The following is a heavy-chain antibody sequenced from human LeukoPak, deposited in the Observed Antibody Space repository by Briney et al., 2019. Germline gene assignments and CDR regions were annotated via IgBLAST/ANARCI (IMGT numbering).Heavy chain of an antibody. Sequence: ASVKVSCKASGYTFTSYAMHWVRQAPGQRLEWMGWINAGNGNTKYSQEFQGRVTITRDTSASTAYMDLSSLRSEDMAVYYCARDSGYSSGWYDLGFDYWGQGTLVTVSS. CDR2: INAGNGNT. J-gene: IGHJ4*02. D-gene: IGHD6-19*01. CDR1: GYTFTSYA. V-gene: IGHV1-3*03. CDR3: ARDSGYSSGWYDLGFDY.